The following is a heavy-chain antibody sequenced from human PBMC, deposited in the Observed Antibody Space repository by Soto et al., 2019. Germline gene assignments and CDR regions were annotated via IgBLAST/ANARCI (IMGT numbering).Heavy chain of an antibody. V-gene: IGHV3-30-3*02. CDR3: ANEYCSSTSCYPFDY. Sequence: GSLRLSCAASGFTFSSYAMHWVRQAPGKGLEWVAVISYDGSNKYYADSVKGRFTISRDNSKNTLYLQMNSLRAEDTAVYYCANEYCSSTSCYPFDYWGQGTPVTVSS. CDR2: ISYDGSNK. CDR1: GFTFSSYA. D-gene: IGHD2-2*01. J-gene: IGHJ4*02.